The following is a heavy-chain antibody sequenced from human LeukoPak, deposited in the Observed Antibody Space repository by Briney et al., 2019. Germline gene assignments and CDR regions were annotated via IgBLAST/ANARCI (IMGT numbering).Heavy chain of an antibody. CDR1: GGIFRSYG. Sequence: SVKVSCKTSGGIFRSYGLNWVRQAPGQGLEWMGGFIPILGTPKYAQNLQGRVTITAYESTSTGYMELSSLRYEDTAVYYCARGLYCSSSTSCYDYGMDVWGQGTTVTVSS. J-gene: IGHJ6*02. V-gene: IGHV1-69*13. CDR2: FIPILGTP. CDR3: ARGLYCSSSTSCYDYGMDV. D-gene: IGHD2-2*01.